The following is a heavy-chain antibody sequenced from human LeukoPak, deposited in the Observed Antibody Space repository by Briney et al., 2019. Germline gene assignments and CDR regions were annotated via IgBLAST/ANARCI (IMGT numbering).Heavy chain of an antibody. D-gene: IGHD5-12*01. CDR3: ARDGYSGYAQIYYGMDV. CDR2: INPNSGGT. Sequence: ASVKVSCKASGYTFTGYYMHWVRQAPGQGLEWMGWINPNSGGTNYAQKFQGWVTMTRDTSISTAYMELSRLRSDDTAVYYCARDGYSGYAQIYYGMDVWGQGTTVTVSS. V-gene: IGHV1-2*04. J-gene: IGHJ6*02. CDR1: GYTFTGYY.